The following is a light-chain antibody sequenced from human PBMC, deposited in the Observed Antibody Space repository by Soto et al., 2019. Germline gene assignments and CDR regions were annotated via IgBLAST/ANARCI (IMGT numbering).Light chain of an antibody. Sequence: EIVMTQSPVTLSVSPVERATLSCRASQSVSYNLAWYQHRPGQAPRLLIYGASTRATAIPARFTGSGSGTEFTLTISSLQSEDFALYYCQQYKNWPRTFGQGTKVDIK. CDR2: GAS. CDR1: QSVSYN. CDR3: QQYKNWPRT. J-gene: IGKJ1*01. V-gene: IGKV3-15*01.